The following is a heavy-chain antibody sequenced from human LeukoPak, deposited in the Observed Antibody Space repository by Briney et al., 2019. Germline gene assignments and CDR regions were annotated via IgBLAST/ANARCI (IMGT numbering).Heavy chain of an antibody. D-gene: IGHD5-12*01. CDR2: INPSGGST. CDR3: AKDIVHGYKTYAFDI. CDR1: GYTFTSYY. V-gene: IGHV1-46*01. J-gene: IGHJ3*02. Sequence: ASVKVSCKASGYTFTSYYMHWVRQAPGQGLEWMGIINPSGGSTSYAQKFQGRVTMTRDTSTSTVYMELSSLRSEDTAVYYCAKDIVHGYKTYAFDIWGQGTMVTVSS.